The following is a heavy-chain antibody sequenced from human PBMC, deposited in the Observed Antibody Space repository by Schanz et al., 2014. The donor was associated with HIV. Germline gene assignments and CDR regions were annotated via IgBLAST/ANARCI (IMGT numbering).Heavy chain of an antibody. CDR3: ARRSSDGXXXXN. J-gene: IGHJ4*02. Sequence: EVQLVESGGGLVQPGGSLTLSCAASGFSFSDYWMHWVRQVPGKGLLWVSRMNNDVSSRLYADSVKGRFTISRDNAKNTLYLQMNSXXXXXXXVYYCARRSSDGXXXXNWGQGTLDTVSS. D-gene: IGHD2-8*01. CDR2: MNNDVSSR. V-gene: IGHV3-74*01. CDR1: GFSFSDYW.